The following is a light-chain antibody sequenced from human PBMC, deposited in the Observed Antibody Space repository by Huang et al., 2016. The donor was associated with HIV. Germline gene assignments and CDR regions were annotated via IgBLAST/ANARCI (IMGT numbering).Light chain of an antibody. V-gene: IGKV1-27*01. Sequence: DIQLTQSPSCLSAFVGDRVTISCRARQAIDNDLALYQQKPGKVPKLLIYSACTLQAGVPSRVCGGGSATDFRLTISSLQPEDVATYYCQKYDNAPLTFGGGTTVEIK. CDR1: QAIDND. J-gene: IGKJ4*01. CDR3: QKYDNAPLT. CDR2: SAC.